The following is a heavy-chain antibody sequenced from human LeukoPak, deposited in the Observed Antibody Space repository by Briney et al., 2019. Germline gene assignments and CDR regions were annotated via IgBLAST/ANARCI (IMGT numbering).Heavy chain of an antibody. Sequence: GGSLRLSCAASGFTFSDYYMNWVRQAPGKGLEWISYISSSSSAKHYADSVKGRFTISRDNAKNTLYLQMNSLRAEDTAVYYCARDTRLIYDILTGYYDYWGQGTLVTVSS. CDR1: GFTFSDYY. J-gene: IGHJ4*02. CDR3: ARDTRLIYDILTGYYDY. V-gene: IGHV3-11*06. CDR2: ISSSSSAK. D-gene: IGHD3-9*01.